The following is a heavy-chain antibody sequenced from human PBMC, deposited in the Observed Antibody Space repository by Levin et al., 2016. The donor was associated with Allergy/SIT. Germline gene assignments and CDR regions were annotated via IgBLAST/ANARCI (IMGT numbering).Heavy chain of an antibody. J-gene: IGHJ5*02. D-gene: IGHD3-3*01. V-gene: IGHV3-21*01. CDR2: ISSSSSYI. CDR3: ARGRQLVLRILEGRDNWFDP. CDR1: GFTFSSYS. Sequence: GESLKISCAASGFTFSSYSMNWVRQAPGKGLEWVSSISSSSSYIYYADSVKGRFTISRDNAKNSLYLQMNSLRAEDTAVYYCARGRQLVLRILEGRDNWFDPWGQGTLVTVSS.